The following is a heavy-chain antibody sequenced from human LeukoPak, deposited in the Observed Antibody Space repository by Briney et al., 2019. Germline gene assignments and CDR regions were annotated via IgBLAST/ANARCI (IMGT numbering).Heavy chain of an antibody. J-gene: IGHJ3*02. V-gene: IGHV4-59*01. CDR3: ARAGRWVDAFDI. CDR2: IYYSGST. Sequence: SETLSLTCTVSGGSISSYYWSWIRQPPGKGLEWIGYIYYSGSTNYNPSLKSRVTISVDTSKNQFSLKLSSVTAADTAVYYCARAGRWVDAFDIWGQGTMVTVSS. D-gene: IGHD4-23*01. CDR1: GGSISSYY.